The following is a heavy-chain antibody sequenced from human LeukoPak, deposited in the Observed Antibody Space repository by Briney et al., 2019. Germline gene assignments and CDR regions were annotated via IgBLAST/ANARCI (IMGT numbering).Heavy chain of an antibody. CDR3: ARRDCSGGSCYGFDY. D-gene: IGHD2-15*01. V-gene: IGHV3-30*03. CDR2: ISYDGSNK. CDR1: GFTFSSYG. J-gene: IGHJ4*02. Sequence: GGSLRLSCAASGFTFSSYGMHWVRQAPGKGLEWVAVISYDGSNKYYADSVKGRFTISRDSSKNTLYLQMNSLSAEDTAVYYCARRDCSGGSCYGFDYWGQGTLVTVSS.